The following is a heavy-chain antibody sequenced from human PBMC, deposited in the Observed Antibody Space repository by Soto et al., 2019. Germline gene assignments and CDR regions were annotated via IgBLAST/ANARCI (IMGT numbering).Heavy chain of an antibody. J-gene: IGHJ4*02. V-gene: IGHV3-11*05. Sequence: QVQLVESGGGLVKPGGSLRLSCAASGFTFSDYYMSWIRQAPGKGLEWVSYISSSSSYTNYADSVKGRFTISRDNAKNSLFLQMNSLRAEDTAVYYCVRSRNYYFDYWGQGTRVTVSS. CDR3: VRSRNYYFDY. CDR1: GFTFSDYY. CDR2: ISSSSSYT.